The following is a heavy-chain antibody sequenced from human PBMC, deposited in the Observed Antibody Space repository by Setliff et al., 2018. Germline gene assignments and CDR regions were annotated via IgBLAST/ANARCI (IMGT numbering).Heavy chain of an antibody. CDR1: GFTFSDYG. J-gene: IGHJ6*03. CDR2: IRYDGSDK. V-gene: IGHV3-30*02. Sequence: PGGSLRLSCAASGFTFSDYGMHWVRQAPGKGLEWVAFIRYDGSDKNSADSVKGRFTISRDNSRNTLYLQMNSSRPEDTAVYYCVKATVTGFYMDVWGKGTTVTVSS. D-gene: IGHD4-4*01. CDR3: VKATVTGFYMDV.